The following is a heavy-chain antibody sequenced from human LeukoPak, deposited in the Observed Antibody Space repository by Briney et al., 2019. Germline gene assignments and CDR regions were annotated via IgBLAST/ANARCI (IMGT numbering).Heavy chain of an antibody. CDR2: INPNSGGT. CDR1: GYTFTGYY. V-gene: IGHV1-2*02. D-gene: IGHD5-12*01. J-gene: IGHJ3*02. Sequence: GASAKVSRKASGYTFTGYYMHWVRQAPGQGLEWMGWINPNSGGTNYAQKFQGRVTTTRDTSISTAYMELSRLRSGDTAVYYCAREWGGYSGYDSSAFDIWGQGTMVTVSS. CDR3: AREWGGYSGYDSSAFDI.